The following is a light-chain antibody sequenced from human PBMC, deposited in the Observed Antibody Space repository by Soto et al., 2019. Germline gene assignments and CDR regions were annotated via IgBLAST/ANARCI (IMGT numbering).Light chain of an antibody. J-gene: IGKJ1*01. CDR1: QSIRTY. V-gene: IGKV1-39*01. CDR2: TVS. Sequence: DIPMTQSQSSLSASVGDRVTITCRASQSIRTYLNWYQQKPGKAPNLLIYTVSNLQSGVSSRFTGSGSGTDFTLTISSLQPEDFGTYFCQQSYSTPWTFAQGTKVEIK. CDR3: QQSYSTPWT.